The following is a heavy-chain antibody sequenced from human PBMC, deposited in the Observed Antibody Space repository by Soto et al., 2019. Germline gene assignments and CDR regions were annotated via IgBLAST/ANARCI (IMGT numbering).Heavy chain of an antibody. CDR2: IVVGSGNT. D-gene: IGHD2-8*02. CDR1: GFTFTSSA. V-gene: IGHV1-58*02. CDR3: AADSAGGTTRNYYYYGMDV. J-gene: IGHJ6*02. Sequence: QMQLVQSGPEVKKPGTSVKVSCKASGFTFTSSAMQWVRQARGQRLEWIGWIVVGSGNTNYAQKFQERVTITTDRSTSTAYMELSTLNSADTAVYYCAADSAGGTTRNYYYYGMDVWGQGTTVTVSS.